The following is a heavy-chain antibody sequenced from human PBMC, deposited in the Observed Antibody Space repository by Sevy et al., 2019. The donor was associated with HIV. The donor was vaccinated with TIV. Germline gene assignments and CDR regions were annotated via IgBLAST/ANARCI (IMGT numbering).Heavy chain of an antibody. Sequence: GGSLRLSCAASESTFSDYSMNWVHQAPGKGLEWVSYISSSSITIYYADSVRGRFTISRDNAKKSLYLQMTNLRAEDTAVYYCARDLTRMFFWGQGTTVTVSS. CDR3: ARDLTRMFF. D-gene: IGHD3-10*02. V-gene: IGHV3-48*01. CDR2: ISSSSITI. CDR1: ESTFSDYS. J-gene: IGHJ6*02.